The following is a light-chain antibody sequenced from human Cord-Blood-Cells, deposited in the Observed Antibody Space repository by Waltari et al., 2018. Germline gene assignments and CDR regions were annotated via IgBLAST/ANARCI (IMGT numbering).Light chain of an antibody. V-gene: IGLV2-23*03. CDR2: EGS. CDR1: TSAVGGSTL. CDR3: CSYAGSSTV. Sequence: QSALPPPASVSGSPGQSITIPCTGTTSAVGGSTLVSWYQQHPGKAPKLMIYEGSKRPSGVSNRFSGSKSGNTASLTSSGLQAEDEADYYCCSYAGSSTVFGTGTKVTVL. J-gene: IGLJ1*01.